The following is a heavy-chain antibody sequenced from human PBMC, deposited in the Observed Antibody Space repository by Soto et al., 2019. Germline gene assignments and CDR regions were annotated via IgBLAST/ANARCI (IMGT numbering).Heavy chain of an antibody. CDR3: ATSQGSSTSLEIYYYYYYGMDV. CDR2: IIPIPGTA. D-gene: IGHD2-2*01. J-gene: IGHJ6*02. CDR1: GGTFGSYA. V-gene: IGHV1-69*01. Sequence: QVQLVQSGAEVKQPGSSVKVSCKASGGTFGSYAISWVRQSPGQGLEWMGGIIPIPGTANYAQKFQGRVTIAADESTSTAYMELSSLRSEDTAVYYCATSQGSSTSLEIYYYYYYGMDVWGQGTTVTGSS.